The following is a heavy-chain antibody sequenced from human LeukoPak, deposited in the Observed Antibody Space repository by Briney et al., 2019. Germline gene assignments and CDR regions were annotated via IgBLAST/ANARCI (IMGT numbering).Heavy chain of an antibody. CDR3: AKSERYLVFHCMDV. J-gene: IGHJ6*02. V-gene: IGHV3-23*01. Sequence: GGSLRLSCAASGFTFSTYPMTWVRQAPGKGLEWVSSISGSGVSTYYADSVKGRFTISRDNSKNTVYLQVNSLRAEDTAAYYCAKSERYLVFHCMDVWGQGTTVTVSS. D-gene: IGHD1-14*01. CDR1: GFTFSTYP. CDR2: ISGSGVST.